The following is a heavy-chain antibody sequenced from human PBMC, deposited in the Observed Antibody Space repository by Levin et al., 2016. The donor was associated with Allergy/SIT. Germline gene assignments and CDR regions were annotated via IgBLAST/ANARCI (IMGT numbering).Heavy chain of an antibody. CDR2: INAGNGNT. Sequence: WVRQAPGQRLEWMGWINAGNGNTKYSQKFQGRVTITRDTSASTAYMELSSLRSEDTAVYYCARDSGYDTQFDYWGQGTLVTVSS. J-gene: IGHJ4*02. V-gene: IGHV1-3*01. D-gene: IGHD5-12*01. CDR3: ARDSGYDTQFDY.